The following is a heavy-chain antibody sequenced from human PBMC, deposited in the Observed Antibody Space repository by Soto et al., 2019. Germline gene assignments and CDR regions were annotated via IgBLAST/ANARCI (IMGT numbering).Heavy chain of an antibody. D-gene: IGHD2-2*01. J-gene: IGHJ5*02. CDR2: IYYSGST. Sequence: PSETLSLTCTVSGGSISSGGYYWSWIRQHPGKGLEWIGYIYYSGSTYYNPSLKSRVTISVDTSKNQFSLKLSSVTAADTAVYYCARDRGCSSTSCSNWFDPWGQGTLVTVSS. CDR1: GGSISSGGYY. CDR3: ARDRGCSSTSCSNWFDP. V-gene: IGHV4-31*03.